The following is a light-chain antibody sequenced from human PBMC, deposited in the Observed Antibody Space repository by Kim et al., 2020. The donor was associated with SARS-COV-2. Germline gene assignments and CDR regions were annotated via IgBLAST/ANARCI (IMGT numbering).Light chain of an antibody. CDR1: QSISSW. Sequence: DIQMTHSPSTLSASVGDRVTITCRASQSISSWLAWYQQKPGKAPKLLIYKASSLESGVPSRFGGSESGTEFTLTISSLQPDDFATYYCQQYNSYPVTFGGGTKVDIK. J-gene: IGKJ4*01. V-gene: IGKV1-5*03. CDR3: QQYNSYPVT. CDR2: KAS.